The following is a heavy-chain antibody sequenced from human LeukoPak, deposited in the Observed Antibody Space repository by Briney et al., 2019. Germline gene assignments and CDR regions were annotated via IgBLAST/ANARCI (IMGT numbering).Heavy chain of an antibody. D-gene: IGHD2-2*01. CDR3: ARDDAVPAAINFDY. J-gene: IGHJ4*02. CDR1: GYTFTSYG. Sequence: ASVKVSCKASGYTFTSYGISWVRQAPGQGLEWMAWISAYNGNTNYAQKLQGRVTMTTDTSTSTAYMELRSLRSDDTAVYYCARDDAVPAAINFDYWGQGTLVTVSS. CDR2: ISAYNGNT. V-gene: IGHV1-18*01.